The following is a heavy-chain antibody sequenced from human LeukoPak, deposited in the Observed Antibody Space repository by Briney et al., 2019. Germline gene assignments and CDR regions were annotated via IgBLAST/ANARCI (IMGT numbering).Heavy chain of an antibody. CDR1: GGSISSSSHC. D-gene: IGHD5-18*01. J-gene: IGHJ4*02. V-gene: IGHV4-39*01. Sequence: SETLSLTCTVSGGSISSSSHCWGWIRQPPGKGLEWIGSIYYSGSTYYNPSLKSRVTISVDTSKKQFSLKLSSVTAADTAVYYCASSALYYSYGLACWGQGRLVSVSS. CDR2: IYYSGST. CDR3: ASSALYYSYGLAC.